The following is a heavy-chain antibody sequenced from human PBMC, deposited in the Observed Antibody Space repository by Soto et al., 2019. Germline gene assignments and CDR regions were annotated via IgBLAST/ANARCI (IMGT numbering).Heavy chain of an antibody. CDR3: AKDGSHTFDY. V-gene: IGHV3-30*18. Sequence: QVQLVESGGGVVQPGRSLRLSCAASGFTFSHYAMHWVRQAPGKGLEWVALMSYDGSNEYYADSVKGRFTISRDNSKNTLYLQMNSLRAEDRAVYYCAKDGSHTFDYWGRGPLVTVSP. J-gene: IGHJ4*02. D-gene: IGHD1-26*01. CDR1: GFTFSHYA. CDR2: MSYDGSNE.